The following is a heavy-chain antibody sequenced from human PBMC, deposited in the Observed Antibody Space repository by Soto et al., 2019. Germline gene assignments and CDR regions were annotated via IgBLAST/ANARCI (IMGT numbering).Heavy chain of an antibody. J-gene: IGHJ4*02. CDR2: IYYSGST. V-gene: IGHV4-59*08. D-gene: IGHD2-15*01. Sequence: SETLSLTCTVSGGSISSYYWSWIRQPPGKGLEWIGYIYYSGSTNYNPSLKSRVTISVDTSKNQFSLKLSSVTAADTAVYYCARLPHDGGGNAYFDYWGQGTLVTVSS. CDR1: GGSISSYY. CDR3: ARLPHDGGGNAYFDY.